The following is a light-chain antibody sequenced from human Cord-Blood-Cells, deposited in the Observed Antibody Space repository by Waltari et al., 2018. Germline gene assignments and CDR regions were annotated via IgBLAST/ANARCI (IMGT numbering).Light chain of an antibody. CDR3: CSYAGSYTWV. CDR2: DVS. Sequence: QSALTQPRSVSGSPGQSVTISCTGTSSDVGGYNYVSWYQQHPGKAPKLMIYDVSNRPSGVPVRFSGSKSGNTASLTISGLQAEDEADYYCCSYAGSYTWVFGGGTKLTVL. V-gene: IGLV2-11*01. CDR1: SSDVGGYNY. J-gene: IGLJ3*02.